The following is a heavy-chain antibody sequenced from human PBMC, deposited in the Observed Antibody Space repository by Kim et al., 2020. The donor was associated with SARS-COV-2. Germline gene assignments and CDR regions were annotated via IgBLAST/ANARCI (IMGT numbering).Heavy chain of an antibody. CDR2: INHSGST. CDR3: ARGFPPMDV. J-gene: IGHJ6*02. CDR1: GGSFSGYY. Sequence: SETLSLTCAVYGGSFSGYYWSWIRQPPGKGLEWIGEINHSGSTNYNPSLKSRVTISVDTSKNQFSLKLSSVTAADTAVYYCARGFPPMDVWGQGTTVTVS. V-gene: IGHV4-34*01.